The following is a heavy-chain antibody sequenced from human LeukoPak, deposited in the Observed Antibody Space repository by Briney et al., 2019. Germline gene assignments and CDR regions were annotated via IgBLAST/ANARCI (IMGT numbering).Heavy chain of an antibody. J-gene: IGHJ4*02. Sequence: ASVKVSCKASGYTFTDYYMHWVRQAPGQGLEWMGWSNPNSGGTNYAQKFQGRVTMTRDTSISTAYMELSRLRSDDTAVYYCASNTFSGYGPIRYYFDYWGQGTLVTVSS. V-gene: IGHV1-2*02. CDR1: GYTFTDYY. D-gene: IGHD5-12*01. CDR3: ASNTFSGYGPIRYYFDY. CDR2: SNPNSGGT.